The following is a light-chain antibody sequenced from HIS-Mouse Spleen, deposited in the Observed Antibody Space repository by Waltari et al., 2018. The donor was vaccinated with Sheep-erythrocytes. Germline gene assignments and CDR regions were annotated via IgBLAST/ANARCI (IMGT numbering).Light chain of an antibody. V-gene: IGLV2-11*01. J-gene: IGLJ1*01. CDR2: DVS. CDR3: CSYAGSYNHV. Sequence: QSALTQPRSVSGSPGQSVTISCTGTSSDVGGYNYVSWYKQHPGKAPKLMIYDVSKRPSGVPDRFSGSKSGNTASLTIAGLQAEDEAYYYCCSYAGSYNHVFATGTKVTVL. CDR1: SSDVGGYNY.